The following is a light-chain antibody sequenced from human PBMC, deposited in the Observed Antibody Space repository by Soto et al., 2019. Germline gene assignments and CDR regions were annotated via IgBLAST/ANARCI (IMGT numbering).Light chain of an antibody. J-gene: IGKJ1*01. CDR2: GAS. V-gene: IGKV3-15*01. CDR1: QSVSSSY. CDR3: QQYNNWPPWT. Sequence: ESVLTQSPCTLSLSPGERPTLSCRASQSVSSSYLAWYQQKPGQAPRLLIYGASTRATGIPARFSGSGSGTEFTLTISRLQSEDAAVYYCQQYNNWPPWTFGQGTKVDIK.